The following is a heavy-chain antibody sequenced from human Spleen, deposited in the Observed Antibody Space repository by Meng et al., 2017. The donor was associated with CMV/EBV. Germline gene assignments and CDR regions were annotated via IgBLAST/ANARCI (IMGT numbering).Heavy chain of an antibody. V-gene: IGHV1-2*02. CDR3: ARDNNWGPDY. J-gene: IGHJ4*02. Sequence: ASVKVSCKASGYTFTDYYIHWVRQAPGQGLEWMGRINPNSGSTNYALKFQGRVTMTRDTSISTAYMELSRLRSDDTAVYYCARDNNWGPDYWGQGTLVTVSS. D-gene: IGHD7-27*01. CDR2: INPNSGST. CDR1: GYTFTDYY.